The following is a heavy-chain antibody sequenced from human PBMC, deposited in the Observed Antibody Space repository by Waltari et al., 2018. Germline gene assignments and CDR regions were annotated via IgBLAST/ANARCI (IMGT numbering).Heavy chain of an antibody. CDR3: ARPLYSGYDFYVDY. Sequence: EVRLLDPGGGLVQPGGPRGPSCAASGFPFSSYGLSWVRQTPGKGLEWVANIKQDGSEKYYVDSVKGRFTISRDNAKNSLYLQMNSLRAEDTAVYYCARPLYSGYDFYVDYWGQGTLVTVSS. J-gene: IGHJ4*02. CDR2: IKQDGSEK. V-gene: IGHV3-7*01. D-gene: IGHD5-12*01. CDR1: GFPFSSYG.